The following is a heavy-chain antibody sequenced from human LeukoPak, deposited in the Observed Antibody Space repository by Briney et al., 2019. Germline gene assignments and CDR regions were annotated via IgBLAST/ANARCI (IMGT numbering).Heavy chain of an antibody. Sequence: ASEKVSCKASGYTFTGYYLHWVRQAPGQGLEWMGWINPNSGGTNYAQKFQGWVTMTRDTSISTAYMELSRLRSDDTAVYNCARAGTFTIFGVVITYGMDVWGQGTTVTVSS. D-gene: IGHD3-3*01. CDR3: ARAGTFTIFGVVITYGMDV. J-gene: IGHJ6*02. V-gene: IGHV1-2*04. CDR1: GYTFTGYY. CDR2: INPNSGGT.